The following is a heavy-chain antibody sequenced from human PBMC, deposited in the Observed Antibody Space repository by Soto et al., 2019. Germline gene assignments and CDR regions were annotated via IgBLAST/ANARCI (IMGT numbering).Heavy chain of an antibody. CDR1: GFTLSSYR. D-gene: IGHD3-22*01. CDR2: IKQAGSEK. Sequence: PGGTLRLSCAASGFTLSSYRMSWVRQAPGKGMGRVANIKQAGSEKYYVDSVKGRLTISRDKATNSLYLQMNSLRSEATTVYYCSRGARTYYYDSSVYPYWGQGTLVTFSS. J-gene: IGHJ4*02. CDR3: SRGARTYYYDSSVYPY. V-gene: IGHV3-7*03.